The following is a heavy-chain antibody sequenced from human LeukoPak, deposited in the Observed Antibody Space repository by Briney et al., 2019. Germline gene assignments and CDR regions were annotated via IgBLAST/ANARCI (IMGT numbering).Heavy chain of an antibody. V-gene: IGHV4-39*07. CDR2: IYSSGST. CDR3: AGIGDYGDQKIDY. CDR1: GASINSGSNY. J-gene: IGHJ4*02. Sequence: SETLSLTCRVSGASINSGSNYWGWIRQPPGKTLEWIGSIYSSGSTYYNPSLKSRVIIMIDTPKNHFSLTLSSVTAADTAVYYCAGIGDYGDQKIDYWGQGTLVTVSS. D-gene: IGHD4-17*01.